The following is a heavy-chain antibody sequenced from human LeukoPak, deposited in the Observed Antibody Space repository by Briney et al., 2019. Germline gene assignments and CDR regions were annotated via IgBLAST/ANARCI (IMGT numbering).Heavy chain of an antibody. CDR2: INSSSSCT. CDR1: GFTFSSYS. J-gene: IGHJ2*01. CDR3: ERDRACNIAVADTRKMPPQHHVWYFDL. V-gene: IGHV3-21*01. D-gene: IGHD6-19*01. Sequence: GGSLRLSCAASGFTFSSYSMNWVRQAPGKGLEWVSSINSSSSCTYYADSVKGRFTVSRDNAQNTLYLQRNSLRAEDTAAYYCERDRACNIAVADTRKMPPQHHVWYFDLWGRGTLVTVAS.